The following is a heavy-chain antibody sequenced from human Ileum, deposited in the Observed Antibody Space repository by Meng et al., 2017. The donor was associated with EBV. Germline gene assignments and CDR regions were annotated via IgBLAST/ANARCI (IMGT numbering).Heavy chain of an antibody. Sequence: QGHLVQSGAEVKKPGASVKVSCKASGYTFTSYPMHWGRQAPGQRLQWMGWVNTGNGKTEYSQNFQGRVTITRDTSANTAYMELSSLRSEDTAVYYCASRPENDVGPFDYWGQGTLVTVSS. CDR2: VNTGNGKT. J-gene: IGHJ4*02. D-gene: IGHD1-14*01. CDR1: GYTFTSYP. CDR3: ASRPENDVGPFDY. V-gene: IGHV1-3*04.